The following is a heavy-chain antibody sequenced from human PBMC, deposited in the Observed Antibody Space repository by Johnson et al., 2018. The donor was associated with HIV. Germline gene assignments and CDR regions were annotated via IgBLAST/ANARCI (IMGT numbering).Heavy chain of an antibody. Sequence: VQLVESGGGVVRPGGSLRLSCAASGFTFDDYGMSWVRQAPGKGLEWVAVISYAGSNQYYADSVKGRFTISRDNAKNSLYLQMNSLTAEDTAVYYCAKGAAAAGPDAFDIWGQGTMVTVSS. V-gene: IGHV3-30*18. CDR1: GFTFDDYG. CDR2: ISYAGSNQ. D-gene: IGHD6-13*01. J-gene: IGHJ3*02. CDR3: AKGAAAAGPDAFDI.